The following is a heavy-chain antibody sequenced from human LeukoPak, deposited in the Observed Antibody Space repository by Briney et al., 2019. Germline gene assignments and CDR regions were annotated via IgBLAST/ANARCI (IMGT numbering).Heavy chain of an antibody. Sequence: GASVKVSCKASGYTFTGYYMHWVRQAPGHGLEWIGWINPNSGGTNYAQKFQGRVTMTRDTSISTAYMELSRLRSDDTAVYYCARDIVVVPAAMIGNAFDIWGQGTMVTVSS. CDR2: INPNSGGT. CDR1: GYTFTGYY. CDR3: ARDIVVVPAAMIGNAFDI. V-gene: IGHV1-2*02. D-gene: IGHD2-2*01. J-gene: IGHJ3*02.